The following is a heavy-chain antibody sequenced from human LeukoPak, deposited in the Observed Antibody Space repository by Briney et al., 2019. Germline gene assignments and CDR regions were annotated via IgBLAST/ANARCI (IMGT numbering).Heavy chain of an antibody. J-gene: IGHJ6*02. CDR3: AKGGGPYYYYGMDV. CDR2: ISGSGGST. D-gene: IGHD2-15*01. Sequence: GGSLRLSCAASGFTFSSYAMSWVRQAPGKGLEWVSAISGSGGSTYYADSVKGRFTISRDNSKKTLYLHVNSLRAEDTAVYYCAKGGGPYYYYGMDVWGQGTTVTVSS. V-gene: IGHV3-23*01. CDR1: GFTFSSYA.